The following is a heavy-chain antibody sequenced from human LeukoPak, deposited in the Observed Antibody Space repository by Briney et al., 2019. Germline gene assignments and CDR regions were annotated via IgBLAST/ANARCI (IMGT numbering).Heavy chain of an antibody. CDR2: ISGSGGST. J-gene: IGHJ4*02. CDR1: GFTFSSYA. Sequence: PGGSLRLSCAASGFTFSSYAMSWVRQAPGKGLEWDSAISGSGGSTYYADSVKGRFTISRDNSKNTLYLQMNSLRAEGTAVYYCANAGYSSGWYVGYYFDYWGQGTLVTVSS. V-gene: IGHV3-23*01. CDR3: ANAGYSSGWYVGYYFDY. D-gene: IGHD6-19*01.